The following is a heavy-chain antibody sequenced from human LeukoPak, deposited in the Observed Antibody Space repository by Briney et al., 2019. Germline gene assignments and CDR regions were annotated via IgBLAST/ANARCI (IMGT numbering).Heavy chain of an antibody. Sequence: GGSLRLSCAASGFTFSSYAMSWVRQAPGKELEWVSAISGSGGSTYYADSVKGRFTISRDNSKNTLYLQMNSLRAEDTAVYYCAKDQFSSGFEYFQHWGQGTLVTVSS. D-gene: IGHD6-19*01. CDR1: GFTFSSYA. CDR3: AKDQFSSGFEYFQH. CDR2: ISGSGGST. J-gene: IGHJ1*01. V-gene: IGHV3-23*01.